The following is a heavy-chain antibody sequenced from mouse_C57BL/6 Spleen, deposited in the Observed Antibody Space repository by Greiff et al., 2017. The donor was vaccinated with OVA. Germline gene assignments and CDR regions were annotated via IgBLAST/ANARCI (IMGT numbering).Heavy chain of an antibody. D-gene: IGHD2-4*01. V-gene: IGHV5-17*01. CDR1: GFTFSDYG. CDR2: ISSGSSTI. J-gene: IGHJ2*01. CDR3: ARCEDYDEGLYYFDY. Sequence: DVMLVESGGGLVKPGGSLKLSCAASGFTFSDYGMHWVRQAPEKGLEWVAYISSGSSTIYYADTVKGRFTISRDNAKNTLFLQMTSLRSEDTAMYYCARCEDYDEGLYYFDYWGQGTTLTVSS.